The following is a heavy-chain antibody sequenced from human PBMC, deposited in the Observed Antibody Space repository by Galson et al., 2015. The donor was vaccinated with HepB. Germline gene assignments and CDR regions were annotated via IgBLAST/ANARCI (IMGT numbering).Heavy chain of an antibody. D-gene: IGHD3-22*01. CDR2: ISWNSGSI. CDR3: AKDRSSDIVVMLGFDY. CDR1: GFTFDDYA. Sequence: SLRLSCAASGFTFDDYAMHWVRQAPGKGLEWVSGISWNSGSIGYADSVKGRFTISRDNAKNSLYLQMNSLRAEDTALYYCAKDRSSDIVVMLGFDYWGQGTLVTVSS. J-gene: IGHJ4*02. V-gene: IGHV3-9*01.